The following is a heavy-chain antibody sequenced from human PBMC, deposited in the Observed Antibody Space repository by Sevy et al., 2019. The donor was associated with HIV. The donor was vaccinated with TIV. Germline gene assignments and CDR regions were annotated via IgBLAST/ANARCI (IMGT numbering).Heavy chain of an antibody. CDR3: ARDCSSTSCLWGLDV. CDR2: IKKDGSEK. V-gene: IGHV3-7*03. J-gene: IGHJ6*02. Sequence: GGSLRLSCAASGFTFSTYWMSWVRQAPGKGLEWVANIKKDGSEKYYVDSVKGRFTISRDNAKNSLHLQMKSLRAEDTAVYYGARDCSSTSCLWGLDVWGQGTTVTVSS. CDR1: GFTFSTYW. D-gene: IGHD2-2*01.